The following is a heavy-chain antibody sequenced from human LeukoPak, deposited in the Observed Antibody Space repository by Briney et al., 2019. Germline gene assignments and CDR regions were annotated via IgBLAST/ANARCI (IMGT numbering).Heavy chain of an antibody. CDR1: GFTFSSYG. D-gene: IGHD1-26*01. CDR2: IRYDGSNK. CDR3: AKDRVGARKNPPPDY. J-gene: IGHJ4*02. Sequence: PGGSLRLSCAASGFTFSSYGMHWVRQAPGKGLEWVAFIRYDGSNKYYADSVKGRFTISRDNSKNTLYLQMNSLRAEDTAVYYCAKDRVGARKNPPPDYWGQGTLVTVSS. V-gene: IGHV3-30*02.